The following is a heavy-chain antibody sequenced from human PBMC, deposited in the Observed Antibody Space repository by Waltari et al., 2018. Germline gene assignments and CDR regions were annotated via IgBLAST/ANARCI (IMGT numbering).Heavy chain of an antibody. CDR2: IYHSGST. D-gene: IGHD3-10*01. V-gene: IGHV4-38-2*01. J-gene: IGHJ4*02. Sequence: QVQLQESGPGLVKPSETLSLTCAVSGYSISSGYYWGWIRQPPGKGLEWIGSIYHSGSTYYNPSLKSRVTISVDTSKNQFSLKLSSVTAADTAVYYCARALTYYYGSGSQYYFDYWGQGTLVTVSS. CDR3: ARALTYYYGSGSQYYFDY. CDR1: GYSISSGYY.